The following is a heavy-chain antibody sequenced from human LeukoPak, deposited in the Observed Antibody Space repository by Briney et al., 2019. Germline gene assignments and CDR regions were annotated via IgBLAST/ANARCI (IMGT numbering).Heavy chain of an antibody. V-gene: IGHV3-48*04. CDR1: GFTFSSYG. CDR3: ALSYDTDPGTLDY. Sequence: GGSLRLSCAASGFTFSSYGMHWVRQAPGKGLEWVSYISSSGSSIYYADSVKGRFTISRDNAKNSLYLQIHSLRAEDTAVYYCALSYDTDPGTLDYWGQGTLVTVSS. D-gene: IGHD3-22*01. J-gene: IGHJ4*02. CDR2: ISSSGSSI.